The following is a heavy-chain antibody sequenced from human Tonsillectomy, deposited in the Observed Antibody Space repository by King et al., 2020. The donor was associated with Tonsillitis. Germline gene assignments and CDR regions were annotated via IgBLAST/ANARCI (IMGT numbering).Heavy chain of an antibody. J-gene: IGHJ3*01. D-gene: IGHD3-10*01. CDR1: GFTFSSYW. Sequence: QLVESGGGLVQPGGSLRLSCAASGFTFSSYWMHWVRQAPGKGLVWVSRINRDGSSTNYVSSVKGRSTISRDNAKNTLYLQMSYLRAEDTAVYYCASSVDDAFDLWGQGTMVTVSS. V-gene: IGHV3-74*01. CDR3: ASSVDDAFDL. CDR2: INRDGSST.